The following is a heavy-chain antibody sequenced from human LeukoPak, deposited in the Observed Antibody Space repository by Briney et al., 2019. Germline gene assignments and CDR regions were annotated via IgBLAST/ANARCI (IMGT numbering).Heavy chain of an antibody. V-gene: IGHV4-30-2*01. J-gene: IGHJ4*02. CDR2: ISHSGRT. CDR1: GASISGSSYY. D-gene: IGHD6-25*01. CDR3: VRSSGGSFPYYFDY. Sequence: SETLSLTCTVSGASISGSSYYWSWIRQPPGKGLEWIGYISHSGRTYYNPSLKSRVTISVDRSKNQVSLELSSVTAADPAVYYCVRSSGGSFPYYFDYWGQGTLVTVSS.